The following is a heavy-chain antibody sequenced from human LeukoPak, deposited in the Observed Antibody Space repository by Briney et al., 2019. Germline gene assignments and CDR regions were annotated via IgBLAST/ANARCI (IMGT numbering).Heavy chain of an antibody. Sequence: SETLSLTCTVPGGSINSSSYYWGWIRQPPGKVLEWIGSISYSGSTYYNPSLKSRVTISVDTSKNQFSLKLSSVTAADTAVYYCVRHRYCSGGSCYSFDYWGQGTLVTVSS. J-gene: IGHJ4*02. CDR1: GGSINSSSYY. D-gene: IGHD2-15*01. CDR2: ISYSGST. V-gene: IGHV4-39*01. CDR3: VRHRYCSGGSCYSFDY.